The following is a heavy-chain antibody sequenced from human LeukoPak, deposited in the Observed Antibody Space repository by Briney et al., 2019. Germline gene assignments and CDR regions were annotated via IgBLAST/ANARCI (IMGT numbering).Heavy chain of an antibody. CDR3: ARDDYSSSDY. J-gene: IGHJ4*02. Sequence: GGSLRLSCAASGFTFSRYWMSWVRQAPGKGLEWVANIKQDGSEKYYVDSVKGRFTISRDNAKNSLYLQMNSLRAEDMAVYYCARDDYSSSDYWGQGTLVTVSS. V-gene: IGHV3-7*03. CDR1: GFTFSRYW. CDR2: IKQDGSEK. D-gene: IGHD6-6*01.